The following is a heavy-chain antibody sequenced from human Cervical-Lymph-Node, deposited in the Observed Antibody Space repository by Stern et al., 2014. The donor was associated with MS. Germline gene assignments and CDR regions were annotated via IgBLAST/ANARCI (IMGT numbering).Heavy chain of an antibody. Sequence: VQLVESGADVKKPGGSAKVSCNASGYTFTSYGISCARQAPGQVLEWMGWISAYNGNANYAQKVQGRVTMTTDTSTSTAYMELRSLRSGDTAVYYCARGLLGSENAFDIWGQGTMVTVSS. D-gene: IGHD2-15*01. J-gene: IGHJ3*02. CDR2: ISAYNGNA. V-gene: IGHV1-18*01. CDR1: GYTFTSYG. CDR3: ARGLLGSENAFDI.